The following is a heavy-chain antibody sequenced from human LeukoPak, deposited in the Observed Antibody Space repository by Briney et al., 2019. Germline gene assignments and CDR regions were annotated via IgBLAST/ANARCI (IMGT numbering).Heavy chain of an antibody. Sequence: GGSLRLSCAASGFSFSNYWMHWVRQAPGKGLVWVSRINSDGSSTSYADSVKGRFTISRDNAKNTLYLQMNSLRAEDTALYYCARVSDISVAAYFDYWGQGTLVTVSS. CDR3: ARVSDISVAAYFDY. D-gene: IGHD6-19*01. CDR2: INSDGSST. V-gene: IGHV3-74*01. CDR1: GFSFSNYW. J-gene: IGHJ4*02.